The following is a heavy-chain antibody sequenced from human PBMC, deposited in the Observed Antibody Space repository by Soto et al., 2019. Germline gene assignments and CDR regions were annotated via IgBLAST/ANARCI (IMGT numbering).Heavy chain of an antibody. J-gene: IGHJ4*02. Sequence: GGSLRLSCAPSGFTFSRYVVRWVGQAPGKGPKCISIMSDSGDSRYHTASVKGRCTIPRHKFKHPLYLQMNCLRAEDRAGYYCVLHSWKYWGQGPQVTV. CDR3: VLHSWKY. CDR1: GFTFSRYV. CDR2: MSDSGDSR. V-gene: IGHV3-23*01. D-gene: IGHD2-15*01.